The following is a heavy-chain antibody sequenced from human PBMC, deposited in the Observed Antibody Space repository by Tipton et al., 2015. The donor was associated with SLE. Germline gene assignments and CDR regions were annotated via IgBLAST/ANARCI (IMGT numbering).Heavy chain of an antibody. V-gene: IGHV3-9*01. D-gene: IGHD3-16*01. CDR1: GFTFDDYA. CDR3: AKSGDFGVDAFDI. CDR2: ISWNSGSI. J-gene: IGHJ3*02. Sequence: SLRLSCAASGFTFDDYAMHWVRQAPGKGLEWVSGISWNSGSIGYADSVKGRFTISRDNAKNPLYLQMNSLRAEDTALYYCAKSGDFGVDAFDIWGQGTMVTVSS.